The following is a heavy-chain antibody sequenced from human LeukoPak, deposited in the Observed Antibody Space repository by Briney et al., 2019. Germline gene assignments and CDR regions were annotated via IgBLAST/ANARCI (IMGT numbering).Heavy chain of an antibody. CDR2: VYYSGST. J-gene: IGHJ6*03. D-gene: IGHD3-22*01. CDR1: GGSISTYY. CDR3: ARAPQYYDSSGYYYYYMDV. Sequence: SETLSLTCTVSGGSISTYYWSWIRQPPGKGLEWIGYVYYSGSTNYNPSLKSRVTLSVDTSKNQFSLNLSSVTAADTAVYYCARAPQYYDSSGYYYYYMDVWGKGTTVTVSS. V-gene: IGHV4-59*01.